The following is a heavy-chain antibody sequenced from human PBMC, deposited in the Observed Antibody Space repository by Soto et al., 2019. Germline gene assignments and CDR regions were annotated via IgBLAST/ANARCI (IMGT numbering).Heavy chain of an antibody. V-gene: IGHV1-18*01. J-gene: IGHJ4*02. D-gene: IGHD3-16*01. Sequence: QVQLVQSGAEVKNPGASVKVSCKTSGYTFTKYGVGWVRQAPGQGLEWMGWISGSSGNANYAEKVQGRITLTTDTSTSTAYIERRSLRSDGTAVYYCVREMAGLGGEYDYWCQGARVTVSS. CDR2: ISGSSGNA. CDR1: GYTFTKYG. CDR3: VREMAGLGGEYDY.